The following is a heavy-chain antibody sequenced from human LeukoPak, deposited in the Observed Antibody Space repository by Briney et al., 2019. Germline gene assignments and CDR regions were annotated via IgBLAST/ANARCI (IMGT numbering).Heavy chain of an antibody. CDR3: ARDCPLRRIFGVAMRKTYYMDV. D-gene: IGHD3-3*02. J-gene: IGHJ6*03. V-gene: IGHV3-21*01. CDR2: ISGSSSYI. CDR1: GFTFSTYS. Sequence: GGSLRLSCAASGFTFSTYSMNWVRQPPAKGLEWVSSISGSSSYIYYEDSVKGRFTISRDNAKNSLYLQMNSLSADDTAVSYCARDCPLRRIFGVAMRKTYYMDVWGKGTTVTVSS.